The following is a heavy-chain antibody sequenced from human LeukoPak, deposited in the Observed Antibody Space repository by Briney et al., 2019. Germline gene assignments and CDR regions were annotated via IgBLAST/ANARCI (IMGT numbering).Heavy chain of an antibody. CDR3: ARDFINYYDTFDI. D-gene: IGHD3-22*01. J-gene: IGHJ3*02. CDR2: INPNSGGT. V-gene: IGHV1-2*02. Sequence: VASVKVSCKASGYTFTGYYMHWVRQAPGQGLEWMGWINPNSGGTNYAQKFQGRVTMTRDTSISTAYMELSSLGSEDTAVYYCARDFINYYDTFDIWGQGTMVTVSS. CDR1: GYTFTGYY.